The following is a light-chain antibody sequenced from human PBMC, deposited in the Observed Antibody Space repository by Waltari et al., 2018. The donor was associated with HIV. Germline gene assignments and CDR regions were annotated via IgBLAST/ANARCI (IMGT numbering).Light chain of an antibody. CDR3: QQYNSYWT. CDR1: QSISTW. V-gene: IGKV1-5*03. CDR2: KAS. J-gene: IGKJ1*01. Sequence: DIQMPQSPSTLSASVGDRVTITCRASQSISTWLAWYQQKPGTAPKLLIYKASSLERGVPSRFSGSGSGTEFTLTISSLQPDDFATYYCQQYNSYWTFGQGTKVEVK.